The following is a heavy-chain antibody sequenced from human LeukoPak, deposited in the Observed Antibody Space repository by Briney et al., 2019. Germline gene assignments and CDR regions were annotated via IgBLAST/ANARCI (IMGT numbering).Heavy chain of an antibody. CDR3: TRDLGYSSSWYVWRYYYGMDV. Sequence: GGSLRLSCVASGFTFSDHYMDWVRQAPGKGLEWVGRIRNKANSYTTEYVASVKGRFTISRDDSKGIAYLQMNSLKTEDTAVYYCTRDLGYSSSWYVWRYYYGMDVWGQGTTVTVSS. CDR2: IRNKANSYTT. CDR1: GFTFSDHY. D-gene: IGHD6-13*01. J-gene: IGHJ6*02. V-gene: IGHV3-72*01.